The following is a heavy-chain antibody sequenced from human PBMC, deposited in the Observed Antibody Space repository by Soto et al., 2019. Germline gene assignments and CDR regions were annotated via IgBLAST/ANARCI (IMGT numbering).Heavy chain of an antibody. Sequence: SVKVSCKASGDTFNNYAISWVRQAPGQGLQWMGGIIPIYDSPSYAQGSHNRVTITADRSTSTAHLALNGLTSEDTAVYYCAASTFLSGVSGYFHLDFWGQGTLVTVSS. D-gene: IGHD3-3*01. J-gene: IGHJ4*02. CDR3: AASTFLSGVSGYFHLDF. V-gene: IGHV1-69*06. CDR1: GDTFNNYA. CDR2: IIPIYDSP.